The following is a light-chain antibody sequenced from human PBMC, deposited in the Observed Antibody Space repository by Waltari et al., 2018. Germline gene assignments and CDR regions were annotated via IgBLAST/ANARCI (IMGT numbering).Light chain of an antibody. J-gene: IGLJ2*01. CDR2: QDS. Sequence: SYELTQPPSVSVSPGQTASITCSGDKLGDKYACWYQQKPGQSPVLVIYQDSKRPSGIPERFSGSNCGNTATLTISGTQAMDEADYYCQAWDSSTAEDVVFGGGTKLTVL. CDR1: KLGDKY. CDR3: QAWDSSTAEDVV. V-gene: IGLV3-1*01.